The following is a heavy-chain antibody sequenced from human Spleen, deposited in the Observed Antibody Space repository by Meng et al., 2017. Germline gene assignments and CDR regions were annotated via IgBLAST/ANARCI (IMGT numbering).Heavy chain of an antibody. J-gene: IGHJ3*02. CDR1: GFTFSSYA. V-gene: IGHV3-30*01. CDR3: ARESAFDI. Sequence: GGSLRLSRAASGFTFSSYAMHWVRQAPGKGLEWVAVISYDGSNKYYADSVKGRFTISRDNSKNTLYLQMNSLRAEDTAVYYCARESAFDIWGQGTMVTVSS. CDR2: ISYDGSNK.